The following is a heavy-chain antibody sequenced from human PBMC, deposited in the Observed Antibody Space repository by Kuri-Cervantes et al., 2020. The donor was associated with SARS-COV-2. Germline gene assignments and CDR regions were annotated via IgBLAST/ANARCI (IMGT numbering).Heavy chain of an antibody. CDR2: IRAYNGNT. CDR1: GYTFTSYG. CDR3: ARDPNYDSCGYYGLSFDD. Sequence: ASVKVSCKASGYTFTSYGISWVRQDPGQGLEWMGWIRAYNGNTNYAQKLQGRVTMTADTSTSTAYMELRSLRSDDTAVYYCARDPNYDSCGYYGLSFDDWGQGTMVTVSS. D-gene: IGHD3-22*01. V-gene: IGHV1-18*01. J-gene: IGHJ4*02.